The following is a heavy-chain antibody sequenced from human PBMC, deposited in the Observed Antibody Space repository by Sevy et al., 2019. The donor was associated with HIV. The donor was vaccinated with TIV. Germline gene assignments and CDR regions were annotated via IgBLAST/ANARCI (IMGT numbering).Heavy chain of an antibody. D-gene: IGHD2-21*02. J-gene: IGHJ4*02. Sequence: GGSLRLSCAASGFSFSNYDMHWVRQAPGKGLDWVAVISHDERYKNYAESVKVRFTISRDNFKNTLFLQMDSLRPEDTAVYFWAGLVSWGGDWYFLDSWGQGALVTVSS. CDR3: AGLVSWGGDWYFLDS. V-gene: IGHV3-30*01. CDR1: GFSFSNYD. CDR2: ISHDERYK.